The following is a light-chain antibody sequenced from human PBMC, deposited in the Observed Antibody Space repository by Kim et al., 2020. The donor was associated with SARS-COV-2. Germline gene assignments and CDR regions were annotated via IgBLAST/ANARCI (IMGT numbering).Light chain of an antibody. V-gene: IGKV3-20*01. CDR3: QQYGSSPYT. CDR2: GAS. Sequence: WSPGERAPLSCRASQSVTSNYLAWYQQKPGQAPRLLIYGASSTATGIPDRFSGSGSGTDFTLTISRLEPEDFAVYYCQQYGSSPYTFGQGTKLEIK. CDR1: QSVTSNY. J-gene: IGKJ2*01.